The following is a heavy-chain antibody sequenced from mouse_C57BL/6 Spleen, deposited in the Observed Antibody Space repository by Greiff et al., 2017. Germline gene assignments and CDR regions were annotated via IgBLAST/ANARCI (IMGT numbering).Heavy chain of an antibody. Sequence: VQLQQSGAELVRPGTSVKVSCKASGYAFTNYLLEWVKQRPGQGLEWIGVINSGSGGTNYNEKFKGKATLAADKSSGTAYMQLSSMTSKDSAVYICARSMAAIDYAMDYWGQGTSVTVSS. CDR1: GYAFTNYL. V-gene: IGHV1-54*01. CDR2: INSGSGGT. D-gene: IGHD2-3*01. J-gene: IGHJ4*01. CDR3: ARSMAAIDYAMDY.